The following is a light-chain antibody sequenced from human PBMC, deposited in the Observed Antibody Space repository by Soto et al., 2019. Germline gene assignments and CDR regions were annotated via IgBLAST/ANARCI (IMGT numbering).Light chain of an antibody. J-gene: IGLJ2*01. V-gene: IGLV8-61*01. Sequence: QTVVTQAPSFSVSPGGTVTLTCGLSSGSVSTSYSPSWYQQTPGQAPRTLIYNTNTRSSGVPDRFSGSILGNKAALTITGAQADDESDYYCVLHMGSGIGVFGGGTQLTVL. CDR2: NTN. CDR3: VLHMGSGIGV. CDR1: SGSVSTSYS.